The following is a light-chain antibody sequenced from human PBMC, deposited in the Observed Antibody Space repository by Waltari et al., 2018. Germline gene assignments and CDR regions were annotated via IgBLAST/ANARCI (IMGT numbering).Light chain of an antibody. CDR2: CAS. Sequence: EIVMTQSPATLSVSPGERATLSCRASQNIITNLAWYQQKPGPAPRLLIYCASTRATGVPARFSVGGSETEFTLTISSLQSEDLAVYYCHQYNNWPPAFGPGTKVEIK. CDR3: HQYNNWPPA. CDR1: QNIITN. J-gene: IGKJ3*01. V-gene: IGKV3-15*01.